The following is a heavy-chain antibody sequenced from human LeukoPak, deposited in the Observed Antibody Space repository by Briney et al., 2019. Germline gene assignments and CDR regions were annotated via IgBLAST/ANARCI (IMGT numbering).Heavy chain of an antibody. Sequence: PGGSLRLSCAASGFTFSSYSMNWVRQAQGKGLEWVSSISSSSSYIYYADSVKGRFTISRDNAKNSLYLQMNSLRAEDTAVYYCATGGSGAFDMWGQGKMVTVSS. CDR1: GFTFSSYS. D-gene: IGHD3-16*01. J-gene: IGHJ3*02. V-gene: IGHV3-21*01. CDR2: ISSSSSYI. CDR3: ATGGSGAFDM.